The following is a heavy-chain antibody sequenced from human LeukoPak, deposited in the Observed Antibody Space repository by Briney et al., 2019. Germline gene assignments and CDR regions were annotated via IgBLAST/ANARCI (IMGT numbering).Heavy chain of an antibody. Sequence: GGSLRLSCAASGFTFSSYEMNWVRQAPGKGLESVSYISSSGSTIYYADSVKGRFTISRDNAKNSLYLQMNSLRAEDTAVYYCERESSSGWYYFDYWGQGTLVTVSS. D-gene: IGHD6-19*01. CDR1: GFTFSSYE. CDR2: ISSSGSTI. J-gene: IGHJ4*02. CDR3: ERESSSGWYYFDY. V-gene: IGHV3-48*03.